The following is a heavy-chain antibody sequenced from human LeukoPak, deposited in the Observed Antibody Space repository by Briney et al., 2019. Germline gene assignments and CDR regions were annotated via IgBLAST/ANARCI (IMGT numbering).Heavy chain of an antibody. D-gene: IGHD3-16*01. V-gene: IGHV4-59*08. CDR3: ASPYNYGKDDAFDI. J-gene: IGHJ3*02. Sequence: SETLSLTCTVSGGSISSYYWGWIRQPPGKGLEWIRYISGSGAANYSPSLESRVTMSVDPSKMQFSLKLSTATAADTAVYFCASPYNYGKDDAFDIWGQGTMVTVSS. CDR2: ISGSGAA. CDR1: GGSISSYY.